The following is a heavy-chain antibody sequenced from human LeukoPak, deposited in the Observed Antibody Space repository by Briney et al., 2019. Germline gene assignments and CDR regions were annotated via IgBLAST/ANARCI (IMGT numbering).Heavy chain of an antibody. D-gene: IGHD3-22*01. CDR2: ITGSGSST. CDR3: AREWFDFDY. J-gene: IGHJ4*02. CDR1: GFTFSNHG. Sequence: QTGGSLRLSCAASGFTFSNHGMTWVRQAPGKGLEWVSEITGSGSSTYYADSVKGRFTISRDNSKNTMFLQMNSVRAEDTATYYCAREWFDFDYWGQGILVTVSS. V-gene: IGHV3-23*01.